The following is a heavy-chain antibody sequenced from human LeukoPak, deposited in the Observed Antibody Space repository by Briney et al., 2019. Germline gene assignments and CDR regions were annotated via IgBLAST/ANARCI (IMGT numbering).Heavy chain of an antibody. CDR3: ARDQAPYYYGSGSYRAALDY. D-gene: IGHD3-10*01. Sequence: SQTLSLTCTVSGGSISSGGYYWSWIRQPPGKGRGGIGNIYHRGSTYYNPSLKSRVTISVDTSKNQFSLKLSSVTAADTAVYYCARDQAPYYYGSGSYRAALDYWGQGTLVTVSS. V-gene: IGHV4-30-2*01. CDR2: IYHRGST. J-gene: IGHJ4*02. CDR1: GGSISSGGYY.